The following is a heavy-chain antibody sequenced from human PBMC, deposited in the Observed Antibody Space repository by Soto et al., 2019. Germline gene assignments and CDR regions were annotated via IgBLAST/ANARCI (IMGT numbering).Heavy chain of an antibody. J-gene: IGHJ4*01. CDR1: GGSIRNVY. CDR3: ARAHAPTLPFDS. CDR2: IFHSGNA. V-gene: IGHV4-59*01. D-gene: IGHD2-15*01. Sequence: SETLSLTCTVSGGSIRNVYWSWIRQAPGKGLEWIGFIFHSGNAKYNPSLKSRVTISVDTSKNQFSLSLDSVTAADTAVYFCARAHAPTLPFDSWGQGTLVTVSS.